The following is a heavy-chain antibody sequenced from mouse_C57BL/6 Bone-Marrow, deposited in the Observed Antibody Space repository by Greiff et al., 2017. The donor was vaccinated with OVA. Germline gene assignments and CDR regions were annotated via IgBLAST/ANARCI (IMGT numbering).Heavy chain of an antibody. D-gene: IGHD2-1*01. Sequence: VQLQQSGPGLVQPSQSLSITCTVSGFSLTSYGVHWVRQSPGKGLEWLGVIWSGGSTDYNAAFISRLSISKDNSKSQVFFKMNSLQADDTAIYYCARIYPSYWGQGTLVTVSA. V-gene: IGHV2-2*01. CDR2: IWSGGST. CDR1: GFSLTSYG. J-gene: IGHJ3*01. CDR3: ARIYPSY.